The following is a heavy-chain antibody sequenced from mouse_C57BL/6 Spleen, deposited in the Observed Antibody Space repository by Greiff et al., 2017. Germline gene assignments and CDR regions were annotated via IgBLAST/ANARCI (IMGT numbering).Heavy chain of an antibody. CDR3: ARGSSGYVWFAY. Sequence: QVQLQQPGAELVKPGASVKLSCKASGYTFTSYWMHWVKQRPGQGLEWIGMIHPNSGSTNYNEKFKSKATLTVDKSSSTAYMQLSSLTSEDSAVYYCARGSSGYVWFAYWGQGTLVTVSA. D-gene: IGHD3-2*02. CDR1: GYTFTSYW. CDR2: IHPNSGST. J-gene: IGHJ3*01. V-gene: IGHV1-64*01.